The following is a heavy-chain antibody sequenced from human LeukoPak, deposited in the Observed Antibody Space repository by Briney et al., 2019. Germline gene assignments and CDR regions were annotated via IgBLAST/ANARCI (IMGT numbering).Heavy chain of an antibody. D-gene: IGHD3-10*01. CDR3: RRKILRYDGSAARNWFDP. CDR2: IYYTGWT. CDR1: GGSISNEKYY. V-gene: IGHV4-39*01. J-gene: IGHJ5*02. Sequence: SETLSLTCTVSGGSISNEKYYWGWIRQPPGKGLEWIGSIYYTGWTYYNPSLKSRVAISVDTSKNQSSLKLPSVTAADTAQYYCRRKILRYDGSAARNWFDPWGQGTLVTVPS.